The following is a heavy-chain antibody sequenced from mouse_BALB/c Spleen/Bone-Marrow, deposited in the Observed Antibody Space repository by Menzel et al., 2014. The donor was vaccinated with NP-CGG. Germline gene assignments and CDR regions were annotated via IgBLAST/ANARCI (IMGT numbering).Heavy chain of an antibody. Sequence: EVQLQQSGAELVKPGASVKLSCTASGFNIKDTYMHWVKQRPEQGLEWIGRVDPANGNTKYDPKFHGKATITADTSPNTAYLQLSSLTSEDTAVYYCARYRLGTYFDYWGQGTTLTVSS. CDR3: ARYRLGTYFDY. CDR2: VDPANGNT. D-gene: IGHD2-14*01. J-gene: IGHJ2*01. CDR1: GFNIKDTY. V-gene: IGHV14-3*02.